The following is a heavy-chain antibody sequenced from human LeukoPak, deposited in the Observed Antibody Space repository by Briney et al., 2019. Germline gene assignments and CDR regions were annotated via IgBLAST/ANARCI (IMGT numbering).Heavy chain of an antibody. Sequence: GSLRLSCAASGFSLSSSAMNWVRQAPGKGLEWVSSINNVASHIYYAGSVRGRFTISRDNAKNLVYLQMNSLRAEDTAVYYCTRDATYYLRYGYFDYWGQGALVTVSS. V-gene: IGHV3-21*01. D-gene: IGHD2/OR15-2a*01. J-gene: IGHJ4*02. CDR2: INNVASHI. CDR1: GFSLSSSA. CDR3: TRDATYYLRYGYFDY.